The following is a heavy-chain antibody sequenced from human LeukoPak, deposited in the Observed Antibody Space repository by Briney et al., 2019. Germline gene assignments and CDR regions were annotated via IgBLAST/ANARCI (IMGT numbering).Heavy chain of an antibody. J-gene: IGHJ4*02. V-gene: IGHV3-21*01. Sequence: GGSLSLSCAASGFPFSSNTRNWVRQAPGKGLEWVSSISSSSSYIYYADSVKGRFTISRDNAKNSLYLQMNSLRAEDTAVYYCATGPYTAYLYWGQGTLVTVSS. CDR3: ATGPYTAYLY. CDR1: GFPFSSNT. D-gene: IGHD2-2*02. CDR2: ISSSSSYI.